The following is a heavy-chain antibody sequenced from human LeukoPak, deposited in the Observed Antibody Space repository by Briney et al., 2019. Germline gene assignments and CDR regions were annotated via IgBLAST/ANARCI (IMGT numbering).Heavy chain of an antibody. CDR1: GFTFSSYA. J-gene: IGHJ4*02. D-gene: IGHD3-10*01. CDR3: AKGGDYYGSGSPFDY. CDR2: ISGSGGST. Sequence: GGSLRLSCAASGFTFSSYAMSWVRQAPGKGLEWVSDISGSGGSTYYADSVKGRFTISRDNSKNTLYLQMNSLRAEDTAVYYCAKGGDYYGSGSPFDYWGQGTLVTVSS. V-gene: IGHV3-23*01.